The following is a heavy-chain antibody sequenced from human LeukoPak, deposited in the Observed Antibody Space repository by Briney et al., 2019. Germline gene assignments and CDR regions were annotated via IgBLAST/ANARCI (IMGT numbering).Heavy chain of an antibody. V-gene: IGHV3-23*01. Sequence: GGSLRLSCAASGFTFSSFAMIWVRQPPGKGLEWVSSIFPTSREIHYADSVRGRFTISRDNSKNTLYLQMNSLRAEDTAVYYCAKPPIAVAGKSPNWYFDLWGRGTLVTVSS. D-gene: IGHD6-19*01. J-gene: IGHJ2*01. CDR1: GFTFSSFA. CDR3: AKPPIAVAGKSPNWYFDL. CDR2: IFPTSREI.